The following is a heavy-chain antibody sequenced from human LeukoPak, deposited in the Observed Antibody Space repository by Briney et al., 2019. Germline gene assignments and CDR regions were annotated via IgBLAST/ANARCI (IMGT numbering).Heavy chain of an antibody. CDR3: AKGPLEGYSNSWRGDY. D-gene: IGHD6-13*01. V-gene: IGHV3-23*01. CDR2: ISGSGDYT. J-gene: IGHJ4*02. CDR1: GFTFSSYA. Sequence: GGSLRLSCVVSGFTFSSYAMSWVRQAPGKGLEWVSAISGSGDYTYYADSVKGRFTISRDNSKNTLYLQMDSLRAEYTAIYYCAKGPLEGYSNSWRGDYWGQGTLVTVSS.